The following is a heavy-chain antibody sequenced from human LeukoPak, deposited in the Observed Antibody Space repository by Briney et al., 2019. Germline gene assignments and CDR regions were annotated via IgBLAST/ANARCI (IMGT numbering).Heavy chain of an antibody. CDR2: ISGSGGTI. V-gene: IGHV3-48*03. D-gene: IGHD4-17*01. CDR3: ARDELRSGAFDV. CDR1: GFTFSTYE. Sequence: GGSLRLSCAASGFTFSTYEMNWVRQAPGKGLEWVSYISGSGGTIYYGDSVKGRFTISRDNAKNSMYLQMNSLRAEDTAVYYCARDELRSGAFDVWGQGTMVTVSS. J-gene: IGHJ3*01.